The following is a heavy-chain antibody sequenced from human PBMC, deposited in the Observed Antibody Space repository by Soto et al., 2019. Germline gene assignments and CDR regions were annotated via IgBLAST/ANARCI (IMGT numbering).Heavy chain of an antibody. Sequence: GGSLRLSCAASGFTFSSYGMHWVRQAPGKGLEWVAVIWYDGSNKYYADSVKGRFTISRDNSKNTLYLQMNSLRAEDTAVYYCARDGVLRFLEWTRNWFDPWGQGTLVTVSS. J-gene: IGHJ5*02. CDR2: IWYDGSNK. CDR3: ARDGVLRFLEWTRNWFDP. V-gene: IGHV3-33*01. D-gene: IGHD3-3*01. CDR1: GFTFSSYG.